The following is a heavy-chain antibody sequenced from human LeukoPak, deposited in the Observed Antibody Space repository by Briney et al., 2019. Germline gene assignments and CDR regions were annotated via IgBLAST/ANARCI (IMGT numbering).Heavy chain of an antibody. D-gene: IGHD3-22*01. V-gene: IGHV4-4*07. J-gene: IGHJ3*02. Sequence: SETLSLTCTVSGGSISSYYWSWIRQPAGKGLEWIGRIYTSGSTNYNPSLKSRVTMSVDTSKNQFSLKLSSVTAADTAVYYCARDPPYYYDSSGLRGDAFDIWGQGTMVTVSS. CDR1: GGSISSYY. CDR3: ARDPPYYYDSSGLRGDAFDI. CDR2: IYTSGST.